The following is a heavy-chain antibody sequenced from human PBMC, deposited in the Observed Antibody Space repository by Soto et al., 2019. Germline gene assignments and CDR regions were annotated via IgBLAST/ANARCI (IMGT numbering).Heavy chain of an antibody. CDR3: ARGHDSSGYYYVPY. V-gene: IGHV4-34*01. CDR2: INHSGST. Sequence: SETLSLTRAVYGGSFSGYYWSWIRQPPGKGLEWIGEINHSGSTNYNPSLKSRVTISVDTSKNQFSLKLSSVTAADTAVYYCARGHDSSGYYYVPYWGQGTLVTVSS. J-gene: IGHJ4*02. D-gene: IGHD3-22*01. CDR1: GGSFSGYY.